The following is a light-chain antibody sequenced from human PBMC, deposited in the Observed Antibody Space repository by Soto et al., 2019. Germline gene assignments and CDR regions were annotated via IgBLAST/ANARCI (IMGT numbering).Light chain of an antibody. J-gene: IGLJ2*01. Sequence: QSVLTQSPAASASLGASVKLTCTLSSGHSSYAIAWHQQQPEKGPRYLMKLNSDGSHSKGDGIPDRFSGSSSRAERYLTISSLQSEDEADYYCQTWGTGIVVFGGGTQLTVL. CDR2: LNSDGSH. CDR1: SGHSSYA. V-gene: IGLV4-69*01. CDR3: QTWGTGIVV.